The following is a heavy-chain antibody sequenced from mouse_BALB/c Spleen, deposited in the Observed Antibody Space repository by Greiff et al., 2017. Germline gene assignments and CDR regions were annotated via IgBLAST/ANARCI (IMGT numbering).Heavy chain of an antibody. V-gene: IGHV5-6-5*01. D-gene: IGHD1-1*01. Sequence: EVHLVESGGGLVKPGGSLKLSCAASGFTFSSYAMSWVRQTPEKRLEWVASISSGGSTYYPDSVKGRFTISRDNARNILYLQMSSLRSEDTAMYYCAREDYGSSYYCDDWGQGTTLTVSS. CDR2: ISSGGST. CDR3: AREDYGSSYYCDD. CDR1: GFTFSSYA. J-gene: IGHJ2*01.